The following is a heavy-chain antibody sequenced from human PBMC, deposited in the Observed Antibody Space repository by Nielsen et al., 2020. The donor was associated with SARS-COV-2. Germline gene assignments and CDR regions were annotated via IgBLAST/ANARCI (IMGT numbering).Heavy chain of an antibody. CDR2: ISYDGSNK. V-gene: IGHV3-30*03. D-gene: IGHD6-19*01. J-gene: IGHJ6*03. Sequence: VRQAPGKGLEWVAVISYDGSNKYYADSVKGRFTISRDNSKNTLYLQMNSLRAEDTAVYYCARCIAVAGNYYYYYMDVWGKGTTVTVSS. CDR3: ARCIAVAGNYYYYYMDV.